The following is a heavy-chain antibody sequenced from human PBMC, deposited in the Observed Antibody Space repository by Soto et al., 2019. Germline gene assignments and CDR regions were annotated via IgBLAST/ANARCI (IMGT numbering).Heavy chain of an antibody. CDR1: GGSFSGYY. J-gene: IGHJ6*03. CDR3: ARGRTVTTLXYYYYYMDV. Sequence: SETLSLTCAVYGGSFSGYYWSWIRQPPGKGLEWIGEINHSGSTNYNPSLKSRVTISVDTSKNQFSLKLSSVTAADTAVYYCARGRTVTTLXYYYYYMDVWGKGTTVTVSS. V-gene: IGHV4-34*01. D-gene: IGHD4-17*01. CDR2: INHSGST.